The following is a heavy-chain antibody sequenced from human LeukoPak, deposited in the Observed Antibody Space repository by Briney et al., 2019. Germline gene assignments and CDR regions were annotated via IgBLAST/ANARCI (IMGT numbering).Heavy chain of an antibody. V-gene: IGHV5-51*01. CDR1: GYSFTSYW. J-gene: IGHJ5*02. Sequence: GESLKISCKGSGYSFTSYWIGWVRKMPGKGLEWMGIIYPGDSDTRYSPSFQGQVTISADKSISTAYLQWSSLKASDTAMYYCARQDYYDSSGYWYNWFDPWGQGTLVTVSS. D-gene: IGHD3-22*01. CDR3: ARQDYYDSSGYWYNWFDP. CDR2: IYPGDSDT.